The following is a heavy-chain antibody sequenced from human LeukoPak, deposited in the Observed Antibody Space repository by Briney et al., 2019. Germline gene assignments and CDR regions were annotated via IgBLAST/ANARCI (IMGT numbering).Heavy chain of an antibody. CDR2: ISGSGGRT. J-gene: IGHJ4*02. CDR1: GFTFSSYA. D-gene: IGHD6-19*01. CDR3: AKLQGIAVAGSGY. Sequence: GGSLRLSXAASGFTFSSYAMSWVRQTPGKGLEWVSAISGSGGRTYYADSVKGRFTISRDNSKNMLYLQMNSLRAEDTAVYYCAKLQGIAVAGSGYWGQETLVTVSS. V-gene: IGHV3-23*01.